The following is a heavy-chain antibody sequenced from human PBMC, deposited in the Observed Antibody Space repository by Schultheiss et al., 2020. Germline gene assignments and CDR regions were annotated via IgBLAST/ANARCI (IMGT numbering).Heavy chain of an antibody. V-gene: IGHV1-2*04. CDR2: INPNSGGT. CDR3: AREGGSSSWYGGAYYYYGMDV. Sequence: ASVKVSCKASGYTFTGYYMHWVRQAPGQGLEWMGWINPNSGGTNYAQKFQGWVTMTRDTSISTAYMELSRLRSDDTAVYYCAREGGSSSWYGGAYYYYGMDVWGQGTTVTVSS. CDR1: GYTFTGYY. D-gene: IGHD6-13*01. J-gene: IGHJ6*02.